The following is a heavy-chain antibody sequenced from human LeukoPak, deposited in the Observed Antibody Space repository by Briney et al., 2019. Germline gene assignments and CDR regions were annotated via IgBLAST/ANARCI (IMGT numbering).Heavy chain of an antibody. D-gene: IGHD5-12*01. CDR1: GGSISSDDYY. CDR2: IYYSGST. V-gene: IGHV4-30-4*08. Sequence: SQTLSLTCTVSGGSISSDDYYWSWIRQPPGKGLEWIGYIYYSGSTYYNPSLKSRVTISVDTSKNQFSLKLSSVTAADTAVYYCARVRGYGYYMDVWGKGTTVTVSS. J-gene: IGHJ6*03. CDR3: ARVRGYGYYMDV.